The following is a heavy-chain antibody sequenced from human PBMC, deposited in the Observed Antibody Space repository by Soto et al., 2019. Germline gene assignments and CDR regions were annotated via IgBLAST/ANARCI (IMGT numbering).Heavy chain of an antibody. V-gene: IGHV1-8*01. CDR2: MNAKSGDT. Sequence: QAHLEQSGAELKRPGASVKVSCKASGYTFSDFDINWLRQASGQGPEWMGWMNAKSGDTFFAQRFQGKFNITWDTSLSTAYMEVGRLTADHTAIYYCARGNPFSYAGFDVWGQGTTVAVSS. CDR1: GYTFSDFD. J-gene: IGHJ6*02. CDR3: ARGNPFSYAGFDV. D-gene: IGHD3-10*01.